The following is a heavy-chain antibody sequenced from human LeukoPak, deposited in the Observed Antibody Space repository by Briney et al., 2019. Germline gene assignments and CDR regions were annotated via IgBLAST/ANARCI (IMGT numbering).Heavy chain of an antibody. J-gene: IGHJ4*02. CDR1: GDSVSSNSAA. CDR2: TYYRSKWYN. CDR3: ARAVTYYYDSSGYYDPLYFDY. V-gene: IGHV6-1*01. Sequence: SQTLSLTCANSGDSVSSNSAAWNWIRQSPSRGLEWLGRTYYRSKWYNDYAVSVKSRITINPDTSKNQFSLQLNSVTPEDTAVYYCARAVTYYYDSSGYYDPLYFDYWGQGTLVTVYS. D-gene: IGHD3-22*01.